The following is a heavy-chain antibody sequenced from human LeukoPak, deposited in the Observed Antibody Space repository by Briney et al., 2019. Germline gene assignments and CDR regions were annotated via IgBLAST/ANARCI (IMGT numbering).Heavy chain of an antibody. CDR2: INHSGST. Sequence: PSETLSLTCAVYGGSFSGYYWSWIRQPPGKGLEWIGEINHSGSTNYNPSLKSRVTISVDTSKNQFSLKLSSVTTADTAVYYCARGRRQQLVRSGNYYYMDVWGKGTTVTVSS. CDR1: GGSFSGYY. CDR3: ARGRRQQLVRSGNYYYMDV. J-gene: IGHJ6*03. D-gene: IGHD6-13*01. V-gene: IGHV4-34*01.